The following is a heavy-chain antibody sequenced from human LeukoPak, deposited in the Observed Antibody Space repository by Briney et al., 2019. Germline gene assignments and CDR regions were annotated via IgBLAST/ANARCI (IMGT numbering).Heavy chain of an antibody. J-gene: IGHJ4*02. CDR3: ARRDQSYYYGSGGTIDY. D-gene: IGHD3-10*01. CDR1: GGSINTYY. CDR2: IYSSGTT. Sequence: SETLSLTCTVSGGSINTYYWSWIRQPAGKGLEWIGRIYSSGTTHYNPSLKSRVTMSVDTSKNQFSLKLSSVTAADTAVYYCARRDQSYYYGSGGTIDYWGQGTLVTVSS. V-gene: IGHV4-4*07.